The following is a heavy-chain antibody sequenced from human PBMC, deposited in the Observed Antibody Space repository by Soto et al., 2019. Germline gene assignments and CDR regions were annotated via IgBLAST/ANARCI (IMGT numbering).Heavy chain of an antibody. D-gene: IGHD4-17*01. Sequence: EVQLVESGGGLVKPGGSLRLSCAASGFTFSSYSMNWARQAPGKGLEWVSSISSSSSYIYYADSVKGRFTISRDNAKNSLYLQMNSLRAEDTAVYYCARGTTVTPDYYYYYMDVWGKGTTVTVSS. J-gene: IGHJ6*03. CDR3: ARGTTVTPDYYYYYMDV. CDR1: GFTFSSYS. V-gene: IGHV3-21*01. CDR2: ISSSSSYI.